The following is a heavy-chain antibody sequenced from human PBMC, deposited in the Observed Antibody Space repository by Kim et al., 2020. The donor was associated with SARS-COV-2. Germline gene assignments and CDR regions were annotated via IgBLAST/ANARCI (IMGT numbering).Heavy chain of an antibody. CDR2: IGGSGAST. J-gene: IGHJ4*02. Sequence: GGSLRLSCAASGFTFSSFAMTWVRQAPGEGLEWVSFIGGSGASTYYTDSVKGRFTISRDNSKNTLYLQMNSLRADDTAVYYCARRLSGSQTSHFDFWGQGTLVTVSS. D-gene: IGHD1-26*01. V-gene: IGHV3-23*01. CDR3: ARRLSGSQTSHFDF. CDR1: GFTFSSFA.